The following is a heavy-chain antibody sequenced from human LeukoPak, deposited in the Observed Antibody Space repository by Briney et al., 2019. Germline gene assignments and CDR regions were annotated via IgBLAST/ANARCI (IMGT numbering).Heavy chain of an antibody. J-gene: IGHJ5*02. CDR1: GDSISRSRHF. V-gene: IGHV4-39*07. CDR3: ARWGTYASTSNWFDP. D-gene: IGHD2-2*01. Sequence: SETLSLTCNVSGDSISRSRHFWAWIRQSPGRGLEWIGCIYNSGSTYYNPSLKSRVTISVDTSKNQFFLRLSSVTAADSAVYYCARWGTYASTSNWFDPWGQGTRVTVSS. CDR2: IYNSGST.